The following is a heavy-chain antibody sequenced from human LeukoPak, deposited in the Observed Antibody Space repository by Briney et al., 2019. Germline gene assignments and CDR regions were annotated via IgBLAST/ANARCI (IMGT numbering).Heavy chain of an antibody. CDR2: IHYSGST. V-gene: IGHV4-59*01. CDR1: GGSISSYY. Sequence: SETLSLTCTVAGGSISSYYWSWIRQPPGKGLEWIGYIHYSGSTNYNPSLKSRVTMSVDTSKNQFSLKLSSVTAADTAVYYCARHAGSYGGAFDIWGRGTMVTVS. CDR3: ARHAGSYGGAFDI. D-gene: IGHD3-16*01. J-gene: IGHJ3*02.